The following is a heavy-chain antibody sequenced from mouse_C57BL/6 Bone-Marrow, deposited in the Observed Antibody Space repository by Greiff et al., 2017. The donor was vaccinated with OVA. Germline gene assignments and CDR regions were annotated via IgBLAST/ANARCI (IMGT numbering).Heavy chain of an antibody. J-gene: IGHJ3*01. Sequence: VQLQQSGAELVRPGASVKLSCTASGFNIKDDYMHWVKQRPEQGLEWIGWIDPENGDTEYASKFQGKATITADTSSNTAYLQLSSLTSEDTAVYYCTTCDYDVGFAYWGQGTLVTVSA. CDR1: GFNIKDDY. D-gene: IGHD2-4*01. CDR3: TTCDYDVGFAY. CDR2: IDPENGDT. V-gene: IGHV14-4*01.